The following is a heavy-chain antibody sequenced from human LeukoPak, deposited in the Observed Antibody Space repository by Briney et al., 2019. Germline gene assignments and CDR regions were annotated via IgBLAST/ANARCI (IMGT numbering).Heavy chain of an antibody. CDR1: GGFLSSGDYY. Sequence: SETLSLTCTVSGGFLSSGDYYWSWIRQPPGKGLEWIGYIYYSGSTYYNPSLKSRVTISVDTSKNQFSLKLSSVTAADTAVYYCARVGMAYRLDYWGQGTLVTVSS. D-gene: IGHD5-24*01. CDR3: ARVGMAYRLDY. J-gene: IGHJ4*02. V-gene: IGHV4-30-4*08. CDR2: IYYSGST.